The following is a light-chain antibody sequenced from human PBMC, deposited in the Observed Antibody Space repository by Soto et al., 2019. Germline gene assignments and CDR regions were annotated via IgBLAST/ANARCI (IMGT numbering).Light chain of an antibody. J-gene: IGLJ2*01. Sequence: QSALTQPASVSGSPGQSITISCTGTSSDVGSYNLVSWYQQHPGKAPKLMIYEVTKRPSGVSNRFSGSQSGNTASLTISGLQAEDEADYYCCSYAGSSYVVIGGGTKLTVL. CDR2: EVT. CDR1: SSDVGSYNL. CDR3: CSYAGSSYVV. V-gene: IGLV2-23*02.